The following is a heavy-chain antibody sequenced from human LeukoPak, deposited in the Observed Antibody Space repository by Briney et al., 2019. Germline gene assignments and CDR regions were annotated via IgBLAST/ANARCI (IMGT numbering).Heavy chain of an antibody. CDR1: GTTFSRSA. CDR3: ARDDGSATLGFDS. D-gene: IGHD1-26*01. V-gene: IGHV1-69*05. J-gene: IGHJ4*02. CDR2: VIPILGTT. Sequence: SVKVSCKASGTTFSRSAISWVRQAPGQGLEWMGGVIPILGTTNYAQKFQDRVSITTDESTSTAYMEVSSLRSVDTAVYYCARDDGSATLGFDSWGQGTLVTVSS.